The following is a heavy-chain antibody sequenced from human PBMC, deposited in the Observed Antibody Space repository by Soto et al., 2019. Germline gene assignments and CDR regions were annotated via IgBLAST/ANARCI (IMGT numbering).Heavy chain of an antibody. CDR1: GFTFSSYS. D-gene: IGHD6-13*01. Sequence: EVQLVESGGGLVKPGGSLRLSCAASGFTFSSYSMNWVRQAPGKGLEWVSSISSSSSYIYYADSVKGRFTISRDNAKNSLYLQMNGLRAEDTAVYYCARESAIAAADARWFDPWGQGTLVTVSS. CDR2: ISSSSSYI. V-gene: IGHV3-21*01. CDR3: ARESAIAAADARWFDP. J-gene: IGHJ5*02.